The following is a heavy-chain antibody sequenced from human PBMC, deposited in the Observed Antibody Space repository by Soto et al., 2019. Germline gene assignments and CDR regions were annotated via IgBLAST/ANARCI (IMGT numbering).Heavy chain of an antibody. CDR1: GFDFSVYW. V-gene: IGHV3-7*03. J-gene: IGHJ5*02. CDR3: VKDGGYCSSATCYSPRNHYFDA. Sequence: GSLRLSCAASGFDFSVYWMSWVRQAPGKGPEWVANIKFDGSEKQYVDSVKGRFTISRDNARNSVFLQMNSLRAGDTAVYYCVKDGGYCSSATCYSPRNHYFDAWGQGTLVTVSS. D-gene: IGHD2-2*01. CDR2: IKFDGSEK.